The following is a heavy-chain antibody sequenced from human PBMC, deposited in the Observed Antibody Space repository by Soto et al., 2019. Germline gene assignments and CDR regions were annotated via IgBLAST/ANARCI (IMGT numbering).Heavy chain of an antibody. V-gene: IGHV6-1*01. J-gene: IGHJ6*02. D-gene: IGHD1-7*01. CDR1: GDSVSSNSAA. Sequence: SQTLSLPCAISGDSVSSNSAAWNWIRQSPSRGLEWLGRTYYRSKWYNDYAVSVKSRITINPDTSKNQFSLQLDSVTPEDTAVYYCARVNWNLGYYGMDVWGQGTTVTVSS. CDR2: TYYRSKWYN. CDR3: ARVNWNLGYYGMDV.